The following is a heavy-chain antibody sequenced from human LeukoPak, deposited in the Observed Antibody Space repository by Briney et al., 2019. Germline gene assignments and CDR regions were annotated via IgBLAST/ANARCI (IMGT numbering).Heavy chain of an antibody. CDR3: AKGVKYYGSGSYYNPLDY. J-gene: IGHJ4*02. V-gene: IGHV3-9*01. CDR1: GFTFDDYA. Sequence: GGSLRLSCAASGFTFDDYAMHWVRQAPGKGLEWVSGISWNSGSIGYADSVKGRFTISRDNAKNSLYLQMNSLRTEDTALYYCAKGVKYYGSGSYYNPLDYWGQGTLVTVSS. CDR2: ISWNSGSI. D-gene: IGHD3-10*01.